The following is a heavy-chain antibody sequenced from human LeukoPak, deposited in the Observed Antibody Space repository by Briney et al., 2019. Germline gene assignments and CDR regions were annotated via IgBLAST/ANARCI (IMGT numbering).Heavy chain of an antibody. CDR2: IYHSGST. CDR3: ARSDYYYGMDV. V-gene: IGHV4-30-2*01. Sequence: EWIGYIYHSGSTYYNPSLKSRVTISVDRSKNQFSLKLSSVTAADTAVYYCARSDYYYGMDVWGQGTTVTVSS. J-gene: IGHJ6*02.